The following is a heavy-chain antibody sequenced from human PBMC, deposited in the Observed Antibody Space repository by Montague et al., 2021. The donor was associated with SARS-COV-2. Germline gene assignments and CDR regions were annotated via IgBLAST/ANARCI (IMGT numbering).Heavy chain of an antibody. D-gene: IGHD3-10*01. J-gene: IGHJ4*02. CDR3: ARDRFDFGAGRQGTIDF. Sequence: SETLSLTCRVSGDSITNHYWPWIRQPAGKGLEWIGRMHFTGKTNFSPFFSSRLTMSADTSKNQFSLKLTSVTAADTAIYFCARDRFDFGAGRQGTIDFWGQGTLVTVSS. V-gene: IGHV4-4*07. CDR1: GDSITNHY. CDR2: MHFTGKT.